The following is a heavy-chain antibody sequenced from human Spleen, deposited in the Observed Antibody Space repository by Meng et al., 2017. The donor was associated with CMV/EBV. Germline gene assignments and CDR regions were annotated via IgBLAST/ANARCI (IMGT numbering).Heavy chain of an antibody. J-gene: IGHJ6*02. CDR2: VNSDGSNT. Sequence: GGSQRLSCAASGITFTNYYMHWVRQVPGKGLVWVSRVNSDGSNTRYADSVKGRFTISRDNAKNTLYLQMNSLRAEDTAVYYCARRTGYYYYDMDVWGQGTTVTVSS. D-gene: IGHD6-6*01. V-gene: IGHV3-74*01. CDR3: ARRTGYYYYDMDV. CDR1: GITFTNYY.